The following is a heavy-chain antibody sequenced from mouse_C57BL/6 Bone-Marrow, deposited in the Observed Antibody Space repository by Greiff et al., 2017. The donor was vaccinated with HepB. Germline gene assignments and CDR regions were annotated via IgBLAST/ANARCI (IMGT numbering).Heavy chain of an antibody. CDR3: ARLGIYYYGSRYWYFDV. CDR1: GYAFTNYL. CDR2: INPGSGGT. D-gene: IGHD1-1*01. Sequence: QVQLKESGAELVRPGTSVKVSCKASGYAFTNYLIEWVKQRPGQGLEWIGVINPGSGGTNYNEKFKGKATLTADKSSSTAYMQLSSLTSEDSAVYFCARLGIYYYGSRYWYFDVWGTGTTVTVSS. J-gene: IGHJ1*03. V-gene: IGHV1-54*01.